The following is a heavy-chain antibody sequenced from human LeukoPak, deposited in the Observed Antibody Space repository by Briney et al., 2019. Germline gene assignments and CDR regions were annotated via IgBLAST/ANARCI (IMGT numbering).Heavy chain of an antibody. CDR3: ARAPYCSSTSCPPSDY. Sequence: GGSLRLSCAASGFTFSDHWMHWVRQAPGKGLEWVAVIWYDGSNKYYADSVKGRFTISRDNSKNTLYLQMNSLRAEDTAVYYCARAPYCSSTSCPPSDYWGQGTLVTVSS. J-gene: IGHJ4*02. D-gene: IGHD2-2*01. CDR1: GFTFSDHW. V-gene: IGHV3-33*08. CDR2: IWYDGSNK.